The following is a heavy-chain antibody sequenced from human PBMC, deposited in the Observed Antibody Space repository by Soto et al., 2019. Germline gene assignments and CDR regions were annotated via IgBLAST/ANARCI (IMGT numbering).Heavy chain of an antibody. CDR2: IWYDGSNK. J-gene: IGHJ6*02. CDR3: ARGARVVAATYPTRYGMDV. CDR1: GFTFSSYG. D-gene: IGHD2-15*01. V-gene: IGHV3-33*01. Sequence: GGSLRLSCAASGFTFSSYGMHWVRQAPGKGLEWVAVIWYDGSNKYYADSVKGRFTISRDNSKNTLYLQMNSLRAEDTAVYYCARGARVVAATYPTRYGMDVWGQGTTVTVSS.